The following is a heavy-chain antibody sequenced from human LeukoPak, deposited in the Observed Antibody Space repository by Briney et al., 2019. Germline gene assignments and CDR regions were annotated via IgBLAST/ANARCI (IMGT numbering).Heavy chain of an antibody. CDR3: VTMIVAAAAAFDI. Sequence: ASVKVSCKASGGTFSSYAISWVRQAPGQGLEWMGWINPNSGGTNYAQKFQGRVTMTRDTSISTAYMELSRLRSDDTAAYYCVTMIVAAAAAFDIWGQGTMVTVSS. V-gene: IGHV1-2*02. CDR1: GGTFSSYA. D-gene: IGHD3-22*01. J-gene: IGHJ3*02. CDR2: INPNSGGT.